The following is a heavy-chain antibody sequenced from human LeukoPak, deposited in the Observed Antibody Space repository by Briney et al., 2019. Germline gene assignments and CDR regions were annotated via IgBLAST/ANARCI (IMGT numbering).Heavy chain of an antibody. V-gene: IGHV3-30*04. J-gene: IGHJ4*02. D-gene: IGHD3-9*01. CDR1: GFTFSSFP. CDR2: ISYDGSSK. Sequence: PGGSLRLSCAASGFTFSSFPMHWVRQAPGKGLEWGAVISYDGSSKYYTDSVKGRFTISRDNSKNTLYLQLNSLRAEDTAVYYCARDRTEVRYFRVFDYWGQGALVTVSS. CDR3: ARDRTEVRYFRVFDY.